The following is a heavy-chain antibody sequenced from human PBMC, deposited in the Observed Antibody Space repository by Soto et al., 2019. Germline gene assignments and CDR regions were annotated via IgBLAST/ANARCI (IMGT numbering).Heavy chain of an antibody. CDR3: ARDPNPFRRYSSSWYFDY. Sequence: GGSLRLSCVASGFTFSSYWMSWVRQAPGKGLEWVANIKQDGSEKYYVDSVKGRFTISRDNAKNSLYLQMNSLRAEDTAVYYCARDPNPFRRYSSSWYFDYWGQGTLVTVSS. J-gene: IGHJ4*02. V-gene: IGHV3-7*01. D-gene: IGHD6-13*01. CDR1: GFTFSSYW. CDR2: IKQDGSEK.